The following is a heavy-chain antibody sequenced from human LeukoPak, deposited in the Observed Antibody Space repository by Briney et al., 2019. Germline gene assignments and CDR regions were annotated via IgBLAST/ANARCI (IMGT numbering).Heavy chain of an antibody. CDR1: GGSISSYY. Sequence: SETLSLTCTVSGGSISSYYWSWIRQPPGKGLEWIGYIYYSGSTNYNPSLKSRVTISVDTSKNQFSLKLSSVTAADTAVYYCARTLSTLNFDYWGQGILVTVSS. CDR3: ARTLSTLNFDY. CDR2: IYYSGST. V-gene: IGHV4-59*01. J-gene: IGHJ4*02.